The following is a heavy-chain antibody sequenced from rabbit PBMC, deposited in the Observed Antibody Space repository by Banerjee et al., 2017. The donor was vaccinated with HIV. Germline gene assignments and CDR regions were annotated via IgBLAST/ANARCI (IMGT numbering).Heavy chain of an antibody. J-gene: IGHJ4*01. CDR1: GFSFSSNA. CDR2: IYAGSSGSA. CDR3: ARDGGNGAWGDL. D-gene: IGHD4-1*01. Sequence: QQQLEESGGGLVKPEGSLTLSCTASGFSFSSNAICWVRQAPGKGLEWIGTIYAGSSGSAYHASWVNGRFTISKTSSTTVTLQMTSLTAADTATYFCARDGGNGAWGDLWGPGTLVTVS. V-gene: IGHV1S45*01.